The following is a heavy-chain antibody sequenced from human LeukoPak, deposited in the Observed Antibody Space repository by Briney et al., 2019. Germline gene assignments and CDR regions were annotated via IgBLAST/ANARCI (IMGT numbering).Heavy chain of an antibody. CDR1: YYTFTNYG. J-gene: IGHJ4*02. CDR3: ARDGGYSYGYIY. D-gene: IGHD5-18*01. Sequence: ASVKVSCKASYYTFTNYGITWVRQAPGQGLEWMGWISAYNGNTFYAQNLQGRVTMTTDTSTSTAYMELRSLTSDDTAVYYCARDGGYSYGYIYWGQGTLVTVSS. CDR2: ISAYNGNT. V-gene: IGHV1-18*01.